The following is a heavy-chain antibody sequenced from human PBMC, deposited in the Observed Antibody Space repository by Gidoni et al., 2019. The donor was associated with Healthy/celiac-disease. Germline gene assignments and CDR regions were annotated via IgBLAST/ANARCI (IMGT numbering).Heavy chain of an antibody. D-gene: IGHD3-10*01. CDR1: GGSISSGGYY. CDR3: ARGGVLLWFGELLSMGWDY. CDR2: IYYSGST. V-gene: IGHV4-31*03. Sequence: QVQLQESGPGLVKPSQTLSLTCTVSGGSISSGGYYWSWIRQHPGKGLEWIGYIYYSGSTYYNPSLKSRVTISVDTSKNQFSLKLSSVTAADTAVYYCARGGVLLWFGELLSMGWDYWGQGTLVTVSS. J-gene: IGHJ4*02.